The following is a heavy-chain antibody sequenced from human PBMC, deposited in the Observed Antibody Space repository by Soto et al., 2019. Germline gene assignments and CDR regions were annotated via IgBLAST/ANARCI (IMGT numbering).Heavy chain of an antibody. V-gene: IGHV3-15*01. Sequence: GGPQRLSCAASGFTLEPGWMLWVRQAPGRGLEWVGHIKSKGEGETTNYAAPVKGRFSISRDDSTNTQSLQINNLKSAYTAVYYCATDLPTAGGGEIDYWGQGTLVTVSS. CDR1: GFTLEPGW. J-gene: IGHJ4*02. CDR2: IKSKGEGETT. CDR3: ATDLPTAGGGEIDY. D-gene: IGHD2-21*01.